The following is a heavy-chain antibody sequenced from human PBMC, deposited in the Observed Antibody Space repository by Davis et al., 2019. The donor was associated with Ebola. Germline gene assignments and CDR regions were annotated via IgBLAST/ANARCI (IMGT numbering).Heavy chain of an antibody. J-gene: IGHJ4*02. V-gene: IGHV3-23*01. Sequence: GALKISCAASGFTFSSDAMSWVRQAPGKGLEWVSVISATGGSTYYADSVKGRFTISRDDAKNSLYLQMNSLRADDTAMYYCLGRSFDYWGQGTLVTVSS. CDR3: LGRSFDY. CDR2: ISATGGST. CDR1: GFTFSSDA.